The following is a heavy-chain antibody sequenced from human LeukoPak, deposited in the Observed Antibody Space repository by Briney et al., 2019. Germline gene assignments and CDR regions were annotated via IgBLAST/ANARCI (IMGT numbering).Heavy chain of an antibody. CDR3: ARDPPIGGADVFDI. CDR2: IIPIFGTA. V-gene: IGHV1-69*13. CDR1: GGTFSSYA. D-gene: IGHD3-10*01. Sequence: SVKVSCKASGGTFSSYAISWVRQAPGQGLEWMGGIIPIFGTANYAQKFQGRVTITADESTSTAYMELSSLRSEDTAVYYCARDPPIGGADVFDIWGQGTMVTVSS. J-gene: IGHJ3*02.